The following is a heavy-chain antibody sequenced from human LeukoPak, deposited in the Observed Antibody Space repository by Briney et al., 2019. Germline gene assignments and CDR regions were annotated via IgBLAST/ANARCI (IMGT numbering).Heavy chain of an antibody. Sequence: GGSLRLSCAASGFTFSSYSMNWVRQAPGKGLEWISFMSSSTSIIYYADSVKGRFTISRDNAKNSLYLQMNSLRAEDTAVYYCARVRGAYYFDYWGQGALVTVSS. V-gene: IGHV3-48*04. CDR2: MSSSTSII. CDR1: GFTFSSYS. D-gene: IGHD4-23*01. CDR3: ARVRGAYYFDY. J-gene: IGHJ4*02.